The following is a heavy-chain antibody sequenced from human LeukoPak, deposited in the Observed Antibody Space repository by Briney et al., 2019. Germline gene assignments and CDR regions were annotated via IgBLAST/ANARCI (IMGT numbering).Heavy chain of an antibody. V-gene: IGHV3-33*01. CDR1: GFTFSTFD. CDR2: LWFDGGNT. J-gene: IGHJ4*02. CDR3: ARSTVTNRHYFDY. Sequence: PGRSLSLFCAASGFTFSTFDMHWPRRSTGRGVKWVGLLWFDGGNTYYTASVKGRFTISRDNSKNTVYLQMNSLRDEDTAVYHCARSTVTNRHYFDYWGQGTQVTVSS. D-gene: IGHD4-17*01.